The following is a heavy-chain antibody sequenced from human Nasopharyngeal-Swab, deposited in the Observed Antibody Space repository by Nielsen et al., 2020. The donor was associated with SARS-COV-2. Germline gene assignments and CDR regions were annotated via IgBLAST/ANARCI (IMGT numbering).Heavy chain of an antibody. D-gene: IGHD1-26*01. J-gene: IGHJ4*02. V-gene: IGHV3-48*02. CDR3: ARDVAIVGATLEN. CDR2: LSSSSSTS. CDR1: EFTMSRHG. Sequence: GESLKISCAASEFTMSRHGMHWARQAPGKGLEWVAYLSSSSSTSYYADSVKGRFTISRDNPKNSLYLQMNSLRDEDTALYYCARDVAIVGATLENWGQGTLVTVSS.